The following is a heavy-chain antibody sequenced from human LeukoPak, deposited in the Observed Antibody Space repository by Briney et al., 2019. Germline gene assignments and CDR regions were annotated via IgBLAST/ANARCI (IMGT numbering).Heavy chain of an antibody. J-gene: IGHJ4*02. V-gene: IGHV3-74*01. D-gene: IGHD1-26*01. CDR2: TDSDGSRT. CDR3: ARGLYSRSSYTKGY. CDR1: GFTFSSYW. Sequence: PGGSLRLSCAASGFTFSSYWMHWVRQVPGKGLVWVSRTDSDGSRTTYADSVKGRFTISRDNAKNTLFLQMNSLRAEDTAVYYCARGLYSRSSYTKGYWGQGTLVTVSS.